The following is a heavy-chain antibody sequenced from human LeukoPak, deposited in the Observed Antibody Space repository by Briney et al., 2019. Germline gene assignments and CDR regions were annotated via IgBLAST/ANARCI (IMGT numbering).Heavy chain of an antibody. CDR1: GGTFSSYA. CDR2: IIPIFGTA. Sequence: SVKVSCKASGGTFSSYAISWVRQAPGQGLEWMGGIIPIFGTANYAQKFQGRVTITADESTSTAYMELSSLRSEDTAVYHCARNLVVVPAARGYYYYYYMDVWGKGTTVTVSS. V-gene: IGHV1-69*13. CDR3: ARNLVVVPAARGYYYYYYMDV. D-gene: IGHD2-2*01. J-gene: IGHJ6*03.